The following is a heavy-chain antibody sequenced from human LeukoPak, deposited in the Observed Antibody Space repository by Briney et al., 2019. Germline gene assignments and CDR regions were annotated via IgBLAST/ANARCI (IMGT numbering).Heavy chain of an antibody. J-gene: IGHJ4*02. D-gene: IGHD3-16*02. V-gene: IGHV4-39*01. Sequence: SETLSLTCTVSGGSISSSSYYWGWIRQPPGKGLEWIGSIYYSGSTYYNPSLKSRVTISADTSKNQFSLKLSSVTAADTAVYYCARSVLSVWGSYRYFDYWGQGTLVTVSS. CDR1: GGSISSSSYY. CDR3: ARSVLSVWGSYRYFDY. CDR2: IYYSGST.